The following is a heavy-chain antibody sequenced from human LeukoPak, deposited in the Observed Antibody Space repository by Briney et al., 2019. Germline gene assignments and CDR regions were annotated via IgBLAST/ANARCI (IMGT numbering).Heavy chain of an antibody. J-gene: IGHJ4*02. CDR3: ARSGARIAYGY. V-gene: IGHV3-23*01. CDR2: ISGSGGST. D-gene: IGHD6-13*01. Sequence: GGSLRLSCAASGFTFSSYAMSWVRQAPGKGLEWVSAISGSGGSTYYADSVKGRFTISRDNPKNSLYLQTNSLRAEDTAVYYCARSGARIAYGYWGQGTLVTVSS. CDR1: GFTFSSYA.